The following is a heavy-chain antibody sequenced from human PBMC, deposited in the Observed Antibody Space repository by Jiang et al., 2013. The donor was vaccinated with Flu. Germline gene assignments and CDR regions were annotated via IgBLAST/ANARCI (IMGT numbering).Heavy chain of an antibody. D-gene: IGHD3-16*01. V-gene: IGHV1-46*01. CDR3: TRRSYASGFDI. CDR1: GYSLTSYY. J-gene: IGHJ3*02. Sequence: CKASGYSLTSYYLHWVRLAPGQGLEWMGIINPSAGGTSYAQKFQGRVTMTRDTSTSTVYMELSSLRAEDTAVYYCTRRSYASGFDIWGQGTMVTVSS. CDR2: INPSAGGT.